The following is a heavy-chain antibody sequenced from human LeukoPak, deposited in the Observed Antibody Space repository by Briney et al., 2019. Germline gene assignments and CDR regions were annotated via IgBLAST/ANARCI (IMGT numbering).Heavy chain of an antibody. CDR1: GGSISSYY. CDR2: IYYSGST. V-gene: IGHV4-59*08. CDR3: ARHVPYGGNSEVDC. J-gene: IGHJ4*02. D-gene: IGHD4-23*01. Sequence: PSETLSLTCTVSGGSISSYYWSWIRQPPGKGLEWIGYIYYSGSTNYNPSLKSRVTISVDTSKNQFSLKLSSVTAADTAVYYCARHVPYGGNSEVDCWGQGTLVTVSS.